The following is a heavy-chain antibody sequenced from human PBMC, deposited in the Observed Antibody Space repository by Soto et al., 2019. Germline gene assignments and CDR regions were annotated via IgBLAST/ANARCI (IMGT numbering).Heavy chain of an antibody. V-gene: IGHV1-3*01. J-gene: IGHJ4*02. D-gene: IGHD3-10*01. CDR3: ARDMGFGLSDY. CDR1: GYTFTSYA. CDR2: INAGNGNT. Sequence: QVQLVQSGAEVKKPGASVKVSCKASGYTFTSYAMHWVRQAPGQMLEWMGWINAGNGNTKYSQKFQGRVTITRDTSASTVYMELSSLRSEDTAVYYCARDMGFGLSDYWGQGTLVTVSS.